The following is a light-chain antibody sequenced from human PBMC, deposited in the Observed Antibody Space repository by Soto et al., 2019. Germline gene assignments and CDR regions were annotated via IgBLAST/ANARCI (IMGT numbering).Light chain of an antibody. V-gene: IGKV3-15*01. CDR3: QQYNNWLT. CDR2: GAS. CDR1: QSVSSSY. Sequence: EIVLTQSPGTLSLSPGERATLSCRASQSVSSSYLAWYQQKPGQAPRLLIYGASTRATGIPARFSGSGSGTEFTLTIRSLKSEDFAVYYCQQYNNWLTFGGGTKVDIK. J-gene: IGKJ4*01.